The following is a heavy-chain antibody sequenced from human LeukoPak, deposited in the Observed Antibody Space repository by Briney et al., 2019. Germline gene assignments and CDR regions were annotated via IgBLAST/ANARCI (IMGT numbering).Heavy chain of an antibody. CDR1: GYTFTSYG. V-gene: IGHV1-18*01. D-gene: IGHD2-15*01. Sequence: ASVKVSCKASGYTFTSYGISGVRQAPGRGLEWVGWICAYNGSTKYAQKLQGRVTMTTDTSTSTAYMALRSLRSDDTAVYYCARTRRYCSGGSCHPLLYWGQGNLGTVSS. J-gene: IGHJ4*02. CDR2: ICAYNGST. CDR3: ARTRRYCSGGSCHPLLY.